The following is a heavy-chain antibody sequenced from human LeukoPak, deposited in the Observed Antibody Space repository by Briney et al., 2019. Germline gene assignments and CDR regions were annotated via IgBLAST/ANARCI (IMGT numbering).Heavy chain of an antibody. CDR3: ARDLVTVTKGFDI. V-gene: IGHV4-59*11. D-gene: IGHD4-17*01. J-gene: IGHJ3*02. Sequence: SDTLSLTCAVSDDSFSSHYWTWIRHPPAKGLEWIGYISYIRSTNYNPSLKSRVTVSIDTSKNEFSLKLTSVTAADTAVYYCARDLVTVTKGFDIWGQGTMVTVSS. CDR1: DDSFSSHY. CDR2: ISYIRST.